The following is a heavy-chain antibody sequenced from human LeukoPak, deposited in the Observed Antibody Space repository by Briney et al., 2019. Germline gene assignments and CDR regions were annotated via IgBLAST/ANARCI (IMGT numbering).Heavy chain of an antibody. V-gene: IGHV1-46*01. CDR2: INPSGGST. J-gene: IGHJ3*02. CDR3: ARQSYSGYDDDAFDI. Sequence: GASVKVSCKASGYTFTSYYMHWVRQAPGQGLEWMGIINPSGGSTSYAQKFQGRVTMTRDTSTSTVYMELSSLRSEDTDVYYCARQSYSGYDDDAFDIWGQGTMVTVSS. D-gene: IGHD5-12*01. CDR1: GYTFTSYY.